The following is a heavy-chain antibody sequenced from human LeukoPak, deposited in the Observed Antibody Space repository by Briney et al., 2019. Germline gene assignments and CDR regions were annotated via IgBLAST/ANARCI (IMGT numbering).Heavy chain of an antibody. Sequence: PGGSLRLSCAASGFTFNIYSMHWVRQAPGKGLEWVAVISPDGSSENYADSVRGRFTISRDNAKKTLYLQLNSLRLEDTAVYYCARCIVVIPVVRGGGYYGMDVWGQGTTVTVSS. J-gene: IGHJ6*02. V-gene: IGHV3-30*04. CDR2: ISPDGSSE. CDR3: ARCIVVIPVVRGGGYYGMDV. D-gene: IGHD2-2*01. CDR1: GFTFNIYS.